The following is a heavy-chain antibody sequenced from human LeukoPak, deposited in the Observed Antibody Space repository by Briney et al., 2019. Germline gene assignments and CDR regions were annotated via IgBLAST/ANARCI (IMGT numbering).Heavy chain of an antibody. Sequence: ASVKVSCKAPGYTFTSHAMNWVRQAPGQGLEWMGWINTNTGNPTYAQGFTGRFVFSLDTSVSTAYLQISSLKAEDTAVYYCAREVRSVEQRAHDYWGQGTLVTVSS. CDR2: INTNTGNP. J-gene: IGHJ4*02. CDR3: AREVRSVEQRAHDY. D-gene: IGHD6-25*01. CDR1: GYTFTSHA. V-gene: IGHV7-4-1*02.